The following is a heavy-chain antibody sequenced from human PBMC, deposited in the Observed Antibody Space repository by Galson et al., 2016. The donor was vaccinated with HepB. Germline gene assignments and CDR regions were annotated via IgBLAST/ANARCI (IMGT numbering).Heavy chain of an antibody. CDR1: GLTFSSHS. V-gene: IGHV3-21*01. CDR3: ARYYDFDY. CDR2: ISSGSGYI. J-gene: IGHJ4*02. Sequence: SLRLSCAASGLTFSSHSMNWVRQAPGKGLEWVSSISSGSGYIYYADSVKGRFTISRDNAENSLYLQMNSLGDEDTAVYYCARYYDFDYWGQGTLVTVSS. D-gene: IGHD3-22*01.